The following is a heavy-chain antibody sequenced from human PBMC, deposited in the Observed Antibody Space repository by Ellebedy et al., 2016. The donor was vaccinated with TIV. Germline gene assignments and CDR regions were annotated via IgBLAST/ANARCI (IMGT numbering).Heavy chain of an antibody. J-gene: IGHJ4*02. CDR1: GFTFSSYA. D-gene: IGHD3-22*01. Sequence: GESLKISCAASGFTFSSYAMSWVRQAPGKGLEWVSTISNTGSRTYYADSVGGRFIISRDNSKKTLYLQMNSLRAEDTAVYYCAKGRGGGSDSSSPRYYFDYWGLGTLVTVSS. CDR3: AKGRGGGSDSSSPRYYFDY. V-gene: IGHV3-23*01. CDR2: ISNTGSRT.